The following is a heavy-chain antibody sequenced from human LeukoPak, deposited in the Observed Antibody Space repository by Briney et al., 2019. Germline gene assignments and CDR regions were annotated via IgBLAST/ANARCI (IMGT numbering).Heavy chain of an antibody. CDR3: AKVGLGGAYYDY. Sequence: GGSLRLSCAASGFPFSSYAMSWVRQAPGKGLEWVSAISGSGDRTDYADSVKGRFTISRDNSKNTLYLQMSSLRAEDTAIYYCAKVGLGGAYYDYWGQGTLVTVSS. CDR2: ISGSGDRT. D-gene: IGHD1-26*01. CDR1: GFPFSSYA. V-gene: IGHV3-23*01. J-gene: IGHJ4*02.